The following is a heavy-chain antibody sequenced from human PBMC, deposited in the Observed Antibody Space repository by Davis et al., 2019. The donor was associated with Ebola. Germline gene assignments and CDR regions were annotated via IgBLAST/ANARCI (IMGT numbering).Heavy chain of an antibody. J-gene: IGHJ4*02. V-gene: IGHV1-69*13. CDR3: ARHEIVVVNLGSYFDY. CDR2: IIPIFGTA. Sequence: SVKVSCKASGGTFSSYAISWVRQAPGQGLEWMGGIIPIFGTANYAQKFQGRVTITADESTSTAYMELSSLRSEDTAVYYCARHEIVVVNLGSYFDYWGQGTLVTVSS. CDR1: GGTFSSYA. D-gene: IGHD3-22*01.